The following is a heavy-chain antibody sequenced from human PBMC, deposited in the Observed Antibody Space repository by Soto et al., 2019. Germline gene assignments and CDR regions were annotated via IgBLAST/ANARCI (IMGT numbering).Heavy chain of an antibody. D-gene: IGHD2-2*01. J-gene: IGHJ5*02. CDR2: INHSGST. V-gene: IGHV4-34*01. CDR1: GGSFSGYY. Sequence: PSETLSLTCAVYGGSFSGYYWSWIRQPPGKGLEWIGEINHSGSTNYNPSLKSRVTISVDTSKNQFSLKLSSVTAADTAVYYCAGVGYCSSTSCYSGFWFDPWGQGTLVTVSS. CDR3: AGVGYCSSTSCYSGFWFDP.